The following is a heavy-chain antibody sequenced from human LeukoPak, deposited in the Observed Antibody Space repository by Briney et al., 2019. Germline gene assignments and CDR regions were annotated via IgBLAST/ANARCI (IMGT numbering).Heavy chain of an antibody. CDR3: AGRGIVGATPGRTRAFLDY. Sequence: PSETLSLTCAVYGGSFSGYYWSWIRQPPGKGLEWIGEINHSGSTNYNPSLKSRVTISVDTSKNQFSLKLSSVTAADTAVYYCAGRGIVGATPGRTRAFLDYWGQGTLVTVSS. CDR2: INHSGST. J-gene: IGHJ4*02. D-gene: IGHD1-26*01. CDR1: GGSFSGYY. V-gene: IGHV4-34*01.